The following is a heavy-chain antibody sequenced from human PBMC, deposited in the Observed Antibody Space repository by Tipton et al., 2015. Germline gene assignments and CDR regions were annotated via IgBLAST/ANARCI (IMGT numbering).Heavy chain of an antibody. CDR2: IFYSGST. V-gene: IGHV4-39*02. J-gene: IGHJ2*01. CDR3: ARRHSYPDYWYFDL. D-gene: IGHD1-14*01. CDR1: GGSISTSAYY. Sequence: TLSLTCTVSGGSISTSAYYWVWIRQPPGKGLEFFGSIFYSGSTFYNPSLKSRVTISIDTSKNHFSLKLSSVTAADTAFYYCARRHSYPDYWYFDLWGHGTLVTVSS.